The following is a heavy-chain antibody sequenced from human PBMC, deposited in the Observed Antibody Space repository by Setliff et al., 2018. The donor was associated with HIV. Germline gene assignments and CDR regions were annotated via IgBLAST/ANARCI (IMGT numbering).Heavy chain of an antibody. CDR3: TRHPLRPGIAGYFYFVDV. V-gene: IGHV5-51*01. CDR1: GHSFPNDW. D-gene: IGHD3-9*01. J-gene: IGHJ6*03. Sequence: GESLKISCKDYGHSFPNDWIGWVRQMPGKGLEWVAIIFPGDSETRYSPSFEGRVTISADRSINTVYLQWSSLRASDTAIYYCTRHPLRPGIAGYFYFVDVWGTGTTVTVSS. CDR2: IFPGDSET.